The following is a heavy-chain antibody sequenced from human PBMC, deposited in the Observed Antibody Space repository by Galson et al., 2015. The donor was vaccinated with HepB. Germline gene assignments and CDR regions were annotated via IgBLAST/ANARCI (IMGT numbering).Heavy chain of an antibody. D-gene: IGHD6-13*01. J-gene: IGHJ4*02. Sequence: LRLSCAASGFSLPTHYLNWVRQAPGKGLERVSVLYPTGSAKIADSVKGRFTISRDNTKNTLYLQMSNLRADDTAVYYCARAAHSYSSHDSWGQGTLVTVSS. CDR3: ARAAHSYSSHDS. V-gene: IGHV3-66*01. CDR2: LYPTGSA. CDR1: GFSLPTHY.